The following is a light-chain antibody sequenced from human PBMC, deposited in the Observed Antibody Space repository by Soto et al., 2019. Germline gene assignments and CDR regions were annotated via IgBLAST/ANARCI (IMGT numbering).Light chain of an antibody. CDR2: DAS. CDR1: QSVSSY. J-gene: IGKJ3*01. V-gene: IGKV3-11*01. CDR3: QHRSNWPPFT. Sequence: EIVMTQSPATLSSSPGERATISCRASQSVSSYFAWYQQKPGQAPKLLIYDASNMATGIPARFSGSGSGTDYTLTISSLEPDDVVVYYCQHRSNWPPFTFGQGTKVEIK.